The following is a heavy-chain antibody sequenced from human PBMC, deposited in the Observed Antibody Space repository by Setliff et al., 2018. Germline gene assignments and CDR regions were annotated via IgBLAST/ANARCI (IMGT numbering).Heavy chain of an antibody. CDR2: ISPYSGNT. V-gene: IGHV1-18*01. J-gene: IGHJ4*01. D-gene: IGHD2-2*01. Sequence: GASVKVSCKASGYTFTDYGVTWVRQAPGQGLEWVGWISPYSGNTYYAPKFQGRITMTTDTSTTTAYMELKSPRSDDTAIYYCSRLVRYCTRTSCQRLSGDDYWGHGALVTVSS. CDR1: GYTFTDYG. CDR3: SRLVRYCTRTSCQRLSGDDY.